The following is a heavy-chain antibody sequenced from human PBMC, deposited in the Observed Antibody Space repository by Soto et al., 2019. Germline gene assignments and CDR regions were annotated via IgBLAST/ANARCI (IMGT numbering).Heavy chain of an antibody. CDR2: IYYSGST. CDR3: ARHGGYCSGGSCPNWFDP. D-gene: IGHD2-15*01. Sequence: NPSETLSLTCTVSGGSISSSSYYWGWIRQPPGKGLEWIGSIYYSGSTYYNPSLRSRVTISVDTSKNQFSLKLSSVTAADTAVYYCARHGGYCSGGSCPNWFDPWGQGTLVTVSS. V-gene: IGHV4-39*01. J-gene: IGHJ5*02. CDR1: GGSISSSSYY.